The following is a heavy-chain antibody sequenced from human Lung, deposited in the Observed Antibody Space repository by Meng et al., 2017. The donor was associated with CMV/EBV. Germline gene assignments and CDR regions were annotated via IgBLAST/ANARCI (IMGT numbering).Heavy chain of an antibody. CDR1: GFTFSSYS. J-gene: IGHJ4*02. D-gene: IGHD5-24*01. Sequence: GGSLRLSCAASGFTFSSYSLNWVRQAPGKGLEWVSSISSSSSYIYYADSVKGRFTISRDNAKNSLYLQLNSLRAEDTAVYYCARAPEGDGYNIDYWGQGNXVNVDS. V-gene: IGHV3-21*01. CDR3: ARAPEGDGYNIDY. CDR2: ISSSSSYI.